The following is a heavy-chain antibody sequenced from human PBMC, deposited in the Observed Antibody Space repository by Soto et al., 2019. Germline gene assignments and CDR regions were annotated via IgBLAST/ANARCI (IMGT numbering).Heavy chain of an antibody. D-gene: IGHD1-26*01. CDR3: ARVVGALGHWFDP. CDR1: GYTFTSYR. CDR2: ISAYNYNT. J-gene: IGHJ5*02. Sequence: QVQLVQSGAEVKKPGASVKVSCKASGYTFTSYRLSWVRRAPGQGLEWMGRISAYNYNTNYAQKLQGRVTMTTDTSTSTAYMELRSLRSDDTAVYYCARVVGALGHWFDPWGQGTLVIVSS. V-gene: IGHV1-18*01.